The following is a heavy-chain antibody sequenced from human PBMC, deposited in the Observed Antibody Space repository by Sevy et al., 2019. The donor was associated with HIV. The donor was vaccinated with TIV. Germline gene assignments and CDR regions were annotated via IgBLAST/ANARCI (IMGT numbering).Heavy chain of an antibody. Sequence: SETLSLTCAVYGGSISGYYWSWIRQPPGKGLEWIGEINHSGSTNYNPSLKSRVTISVDTSKNQFSLKLSSVTAADTAVYYSARFSKQRGYCSSTSCYREGYYYYGMDVWGQGTTVTVSS. CDR1: GGSISGYY. CDR2: INHSGST. J-gene: IGHJ6*02. CDR3: ARFSKQRGYCSSTSCYREGYYYYGMDV. V-gene: IGHV4-34*01. D-gene: IGHD2-2*02.